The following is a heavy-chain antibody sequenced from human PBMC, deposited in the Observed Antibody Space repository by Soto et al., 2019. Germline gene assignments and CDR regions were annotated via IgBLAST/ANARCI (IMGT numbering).Heavy chain of an antibody. CDR1: GFTFSSYG. D-gene: IGHD2-2*01. CDR3: ARGEGIVLVPAAPFDP. CDR2: IWYDGSNK. J-gene: IGHJ5*02. V-gene: IGHV3-33*01. Sequence: QVQLVESGGGVVQPGRSLRLSCAASGFTFSSYGMHWVRQAPGKGLEWVAVIWYDGSNKYYADSVKGRFTISRDNSKNTLYLQMNRLRAEDTAVYYCARGEGIVLVPAAPFDPWGQGTLVTVSS.